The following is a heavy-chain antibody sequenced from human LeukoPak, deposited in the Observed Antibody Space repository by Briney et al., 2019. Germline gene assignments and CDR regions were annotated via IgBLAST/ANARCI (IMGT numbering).Heavy chain of an antibody. Sequence: PGGSLRLSCAASGFTFSDYYMSWIRQAPGKGLEWVSYISSSGSTIYYADSVKGRFTISRDNAKSSLYLQMNSLRAEDTAVYYCARASERQWELLFLAFDIWGQGTMVTVSS. V-gene: IGHV3-11*04. CDR1: GFTFSDYY. D-gene: IGHD1-26*01. CDR2: ISSSGSTI. J-gene: IGHJ3*02. CDR3: ARASERQWELLFLAFDI.